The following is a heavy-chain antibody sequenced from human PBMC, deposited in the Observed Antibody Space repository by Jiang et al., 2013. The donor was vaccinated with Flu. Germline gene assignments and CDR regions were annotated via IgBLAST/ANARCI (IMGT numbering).Heavy chain of an antibody. CDR2: INTYNGNA. Sequence: SCKASGYTFFNYGMSWVRQAPGQGLEWMGWINTYNGNAKYTQSLQGRVTLTSDTSTATAYMELRNLNSDDTAMYYCARDHNNVNCDYWGQGTLVSVSS. CDR1: GYTFFNYG. CDR3: ARDHNNVNCDY. D-gene: IGHD1-14*01. V-gene: IGHV1-18*01. J-gene: IGHJ4*02.